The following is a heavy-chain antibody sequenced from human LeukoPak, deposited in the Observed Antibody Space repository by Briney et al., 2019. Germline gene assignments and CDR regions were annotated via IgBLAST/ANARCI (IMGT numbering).Heavy chain of an antibody. CDR3: AKDLSTVTTSPGLILFDD. CDR1: GFTFSSYA. CDR2: ISGSGGST. D-gene: IGHD4-17*01. Sequence: PGGSLRLSCAASGFTFSSYAMSWVRQAPGKGLEWVSAISGSGGSTYYADSVKGRFTISRDNSKNTLYLQMNSLRAEDTAVYYCAKDLSTVTTSPGLILFDDWGQGTLVTVSS. J-gene: IGHJ4*02. V-gene: IGHV3-23*01.